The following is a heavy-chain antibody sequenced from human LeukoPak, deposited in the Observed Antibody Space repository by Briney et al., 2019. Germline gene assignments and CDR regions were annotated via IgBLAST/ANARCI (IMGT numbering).Heavy chain of an antibody. V-gene: IGHV1-2*02. J-gene: IGHJ3*02. CDR1: GYTFTGYY. Sequence: GASVKVSCKASGYTFTGYYMHWVRQAPGQGLEWMGWINPNSGGTNYAQKFQGRVTMTRDTSISTAYMELSRLRSDDTAGYYCARVRGWDDAFDIWGQGTMVTVSS. CDR3: ARVRGWDDAFDI. CDR2: INPNSGGT. D-gene: IGHD3-10*01.